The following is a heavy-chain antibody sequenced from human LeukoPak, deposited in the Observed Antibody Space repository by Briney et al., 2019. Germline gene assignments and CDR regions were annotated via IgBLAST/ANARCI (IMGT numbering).Heavy chain of an antibody. CDR3: ARYNRSDSYFDD. V-gene: IGHV4-39*01. D-gene: IGHD3-10*01. J-gene: IGHJ4*02. CDR2: VYYSGST. CDR1: GDSISSSSYY. Sequence: PSETLSLTCTVSGDSISSSSYYWGWIRQPPGTGLEWIGNVYYSGSTYYNPSLKSRVTISVDTSKYQFSLRVTSVTAADTAVYYCARYNRSDSYFDDWGQGTLVTVSS.